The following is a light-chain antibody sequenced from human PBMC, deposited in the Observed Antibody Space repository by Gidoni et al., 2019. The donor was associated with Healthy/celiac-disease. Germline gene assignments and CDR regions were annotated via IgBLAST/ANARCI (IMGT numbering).Light chain of an antibody. CDR3: QQSYSTPV. V-gene: IGKV1-39*01. J-gene: IGKJ4*01. CDR2: AAS. Sequence: DIQMTQSPSSLSASVGDRVTITCRASQSISSYLNWYQQKPGKAPKLLIYAASSLQSGVPSRFSGSGSGTDFTLTISSLQPEDFATYYCQQSYSTPVFGGGTQVEIK. CDR1: QSISSY.